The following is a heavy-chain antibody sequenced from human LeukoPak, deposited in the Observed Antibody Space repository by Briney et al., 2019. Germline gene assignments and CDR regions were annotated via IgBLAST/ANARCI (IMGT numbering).Heavy chain of an antibody. D-gene: IGHD4-23*01. V-gene: IGHV1-18*01. CDR3: ARVGYAGNFFDY. J-gene: IGHJ4*02. CDR1: GYTFTNYH. Sequence: ASVKVSCKASGYTFTNYHITWVRRAPGQGLEWMGWISAYSGNTNYAQKLQGRVTMTTDKSTNTAYMELRSLRSDDTAVYYCARVGYAGNFFDYWGQGTLVTVSS. CDR2: ISAYSGNT.